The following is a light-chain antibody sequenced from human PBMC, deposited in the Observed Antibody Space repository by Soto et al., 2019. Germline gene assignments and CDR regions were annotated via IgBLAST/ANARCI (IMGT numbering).Light chain of an antibody. CDR2: ATS. CDR3: PQAYSTPWP. CDR1: QSISTY. Sequence: IEMTQYPSSLSASVGDRVTITCRASQSISTYLHWYQQKPGTAPKLLIYATSNLQSGVPSRFSGSGSGTDFTLTIICLQPEDSASYYCPQAYSTPWPFGHGTKVDIK. J-gene: IGKJ1*01. V-gene: IGKV1-39*01.